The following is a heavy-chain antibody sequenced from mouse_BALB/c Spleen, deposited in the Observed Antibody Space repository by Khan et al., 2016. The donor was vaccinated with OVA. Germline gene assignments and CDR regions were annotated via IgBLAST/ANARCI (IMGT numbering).Heavy chain of an antibody. CDR1: GFTFSDYY. J-gene: IGHJ3*01. CDR3: ARGYYGNPFAY. CDR2: ISDGGSYT. Sequence: EVKLVESGGGLVKPGGSLKLSCAASGFTFSDYYMYWVRQTPEKRLEWVATISDGGSYTYYPDSVKGRFTISRDDAKNNLYLQMSSLKSEDTSMYYCARGYYGNPFAYWGQGTLVTVSA. D-gene: IGHD2-1*01. V-gene: IGHV5-4*02.